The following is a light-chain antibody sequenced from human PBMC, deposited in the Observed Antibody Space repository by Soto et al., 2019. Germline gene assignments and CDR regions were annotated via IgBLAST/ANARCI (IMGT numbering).Light chain of an antibody. Sequence: DIQMTQSPSTLSASVGDRVTITCRASQTIYTWLAWYQQKPGKPPNLLIYDASILESGVSSRFSGSGSGTEITLTISSLHPDDFATYYCQQYSSYPWTFGQGTKVDIK. CDR3: QQYSSYPWT. J-gene: IGKJ1*01. CDR1: QTIYTW. V-gene: IGKV1-5*01. CDR2: DAS.